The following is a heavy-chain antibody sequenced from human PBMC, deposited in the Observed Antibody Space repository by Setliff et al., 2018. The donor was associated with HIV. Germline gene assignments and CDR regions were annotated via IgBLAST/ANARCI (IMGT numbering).Heavy chain of an antibody. Sequence: LRLSCAASGFTFSNYWMNWVRQAPGKGLEWVANIKQDGSEKYYVDSVKGRFTISRDNAKRSLYLQVNRLKTDDTAFYYCATFADGPDSWGQGTLVTVSS. D-gene: IGHD3-3*01. CDR2: IKQDGSEK. CDR1: GFTFSNYW. J-gene: IGHJ4*02. CDR3: ATFADGPDS. V-gene: IGHV3-7*01.